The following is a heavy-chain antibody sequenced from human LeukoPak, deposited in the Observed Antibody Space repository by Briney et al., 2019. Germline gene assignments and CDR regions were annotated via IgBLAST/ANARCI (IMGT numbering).Heavy chain of an antibody. CDR1: GDSISSYY. V-gene: IGHV4-59*01. CDR3: ARDDGGSGWFDP. J-gene: IGHJ5*02. CDR2: IYYSGSA. D-gene: IGHD3-10*01. Sequence: SETLFLTCTLSGDSISSYYWNWIRQPPGKGLEWIGFIYYSGSATYNPSLKSRVTMSVDTSKNQFSLKLSSVTAADTAVYYCARDDGGSGWFDPWGQGTLVTVSS.